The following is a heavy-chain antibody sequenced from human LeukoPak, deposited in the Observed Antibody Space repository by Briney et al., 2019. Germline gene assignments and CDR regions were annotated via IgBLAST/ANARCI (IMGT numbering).Heavy chain of an antibody. V-gene: IGHV1-8*01. CDR1: GYTFTSYD. CDR2: MNPNTGDT. J-gene: IGHJ4*02. D-gene: IGHD6-19*01. Sequence: GASVKVSCKASGYTFTSYDLNWVRQVTGQGLEWMGWMNPNTGDTGYAPKFQGRVTMTRNTSINTAYMEVSSLRSEDTAVYYCARFPRGWDPDYWGQGTLVTVSS. CDR3: ARFPRGWDPDY.